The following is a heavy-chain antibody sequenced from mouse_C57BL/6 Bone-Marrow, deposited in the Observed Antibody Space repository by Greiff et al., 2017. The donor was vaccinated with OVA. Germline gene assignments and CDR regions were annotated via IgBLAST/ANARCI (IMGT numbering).Heavy chain of an antibody. CDR2: IWSGGST. Sequence: VQLQESGPGLVQPSQSLSITCTVSGFSLTSYGVHWVRQPPGKGLEWLGVIWSGGSTDYNAAFISRLSISKDNSKSQVFFKMNSLQADDTAIYYCAKNRVGRSYYAMDYWGQGTSVTVSS. D-gene: IGHD4-1*01. V-gene: IGHV2-4*01. CDR1: GFSLTSYG. J-gene: IGHJ4*01. CDR3: AKNRVGRSYYAMDY.